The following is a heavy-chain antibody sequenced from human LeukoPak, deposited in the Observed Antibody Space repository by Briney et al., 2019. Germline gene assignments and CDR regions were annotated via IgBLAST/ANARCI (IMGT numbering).Heavy chain of an antibody. Sequence: SETLSLTCAVYGGSFSGYYWSWIRQPPGKGLEWIGEINHSGSTNYNPSLKSRVTISVDTSKNQFSLKLSSVTAADTAVYYCARGLYDFWGGYLSRADYWGQGTLVTVSS. D-gene: IGHD3-3*01. V-gene: IGHV4-34*01. CDR1: GGSFSGYY. CDR2: INHSGST. J-gene: IGHJ4*02. CDR3: ARGLYDFWGGYLSRADY.